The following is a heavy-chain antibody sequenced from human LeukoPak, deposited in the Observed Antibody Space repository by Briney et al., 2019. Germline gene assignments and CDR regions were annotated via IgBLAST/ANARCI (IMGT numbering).Heavy chain of an antibody. Sequence: VASVRVSCKASGYTFTGYYMHCVRQAPGQGLEWMGWINPNSGGTNYAQKFQGRVTMTRDTSISTAYMELSRLRSDDTAVYYCARDLAARRKPNYFDYWGQGTLVTVSS. CDR1: GYTFTGYY. CDR2: INPNSGGT. V-gene: IGHV1-2*02. CDR3: ARDLAARRKPNYFDY. J-gene: IGHJ4*02. D-gene: IGHD6-6*01.